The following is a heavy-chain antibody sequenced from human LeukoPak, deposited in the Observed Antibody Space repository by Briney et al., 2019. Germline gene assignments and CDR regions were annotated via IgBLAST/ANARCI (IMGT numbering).Heavy chain of an antibody. CDR1: GYTFTSYG. J-gene: IGHJ4*02. CDR3: ARDPYGYGDHHTYFGY. V-gene: IGHV1-18*01. Sequence: GASVKVSCKASGYTFTSYGISWVRQAPGQGLEWMGWISAYNGNTNYAQKLQGRVTMTTDTSTSTAYMELRSLRSDDTAVYYCARDPYGYGDHHTYFGYWGQGTLVTVSS. D-gene: IGHD4-17*01. CDR2: ISAYNGNT.